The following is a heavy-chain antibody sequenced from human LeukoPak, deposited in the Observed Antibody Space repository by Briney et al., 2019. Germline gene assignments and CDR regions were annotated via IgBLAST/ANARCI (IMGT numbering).Heavy chain of an antibody. D-gene: IGHD4-17*01. CDR1: GFTFSSYS. J-gene: IGHJ4*02. CDR2: ISTTGNTI. Sequence: GGSLRLPCAAPGFTFSSYSMNWVRKAPGKGREWVSYISTTGNTIYYADSVKGRFTISRDNAKNSLYLQMNSLRDEDTGVYDCARAGDCDSWGQGPLVTVSS. V-gene: IGHV3-48*02. CDR3: ARAGDCDS.